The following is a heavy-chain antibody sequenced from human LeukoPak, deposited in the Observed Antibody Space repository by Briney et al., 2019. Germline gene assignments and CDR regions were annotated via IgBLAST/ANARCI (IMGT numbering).Heavy chain of an antibody. CDR2: IYSGGNT. D-gene: IGHD3-10*01. CDR1: GFTVSSNY. V-gene: IGHV3-66*01. J-gene: IGHJ6*02. Sequence: GGSLRLSCAASGFTVSSNYMSWVRQAAGNGLEWVSIIYSGGNTYYADSVKGRFTISRDNSKNTLYLQMNSLRAEDTAVYYCAGDGLYYYGSGSYYSYYGMHVWGQGTTVTVSS. CDR3: AGDGLYYYGSGSYYSYYGMHV.